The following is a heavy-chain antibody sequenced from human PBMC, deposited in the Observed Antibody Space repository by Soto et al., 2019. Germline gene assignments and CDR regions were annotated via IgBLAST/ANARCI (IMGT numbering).Heavy chain of an antibody. CDR3: ARTKCFSTNCYDLYFDL. Sequence: QVQLVESGGGVVQPGRSLRLSCSASGFTFSSYGIHWVRQAPGKGLEWVAVIWNDGSNKYADSVKGRVTISRDNSENASYLQMNSLRTEDTAVYYCARTKCFSTNCYDLYFDLWGRGTLITVSS. CDR2: IWNDGSNK. D-gene: IGHD2-2*01. V-gene: IGHV3-33*01. CDR1: GFTFSSYG. J-gene: IGHJ2*01.